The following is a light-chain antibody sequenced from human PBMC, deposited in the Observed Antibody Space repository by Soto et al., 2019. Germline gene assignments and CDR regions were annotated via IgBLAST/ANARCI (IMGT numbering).Light chain of an antibody. CDR1: SSNIGRNY. CDR3: AAWDDSLRGYV. Sequence: VLSQPPSASGTPGQRVTISCSGSSSNIGRNYIYWYQQLPGTAPKLLIYGNTQRPSGVPDRFSGSKSGTSVSLAISGLRSEDEADYYCAAWDDSLRGYVFGTGTKVTVL. J-gene: IGLJ1*01. V-gene: IGLV1-47*02. CDR2: GNT.